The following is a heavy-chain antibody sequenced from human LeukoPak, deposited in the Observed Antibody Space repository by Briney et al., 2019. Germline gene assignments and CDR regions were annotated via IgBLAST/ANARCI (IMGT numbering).Heavy chain of an antibody. CDR2: SSSSSSYI. CDR1: GFTFSSYS. Sequence: TGGSLRLSCAASGFTFSSYSMNWVRQAPGKGLEWVSSSSSSSSYIYYADSVKGRFTISRDNAKNSLYLQMNSLRAEDTAVYHCARDGSSADYGGYMDVWGKGTTVTVSS. V-gene: IGHV3-21*01. J-gene: IGHJ6*03. D-gene: IGHD6-19*01. CDR3: ARDGSSADYGGYMDV.